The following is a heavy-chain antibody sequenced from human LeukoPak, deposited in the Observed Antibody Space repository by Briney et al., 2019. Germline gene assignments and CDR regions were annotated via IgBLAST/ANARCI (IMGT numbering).Heavy chain of an antibody. Sequence: ASVKVSCKTSGYTFTTYYMHWVRQAPGQGLEWMGIINPSGGTTNYAQEFQGRVTMTRDTSTTTLYMELSSLRSEDTAVYYCARRRPGSGWSFDYWGQGSLVTVSS. V-gene: IGHV1-46*01. D-gene: IGHD6-19*01. CDR1: GYTFTTYY. CDR2: INPSGGTT. J-gene: IGHJ4*02. CDR3: ARRRPGSGWSFDY.